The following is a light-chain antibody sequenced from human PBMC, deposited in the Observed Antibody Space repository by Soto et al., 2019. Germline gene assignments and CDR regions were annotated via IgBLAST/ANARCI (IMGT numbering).Light chain of an antibody. Sequence: QSVLTQPPSVSGAPGQRVTLSCTGSSSNIGAGYDVHWYQQLPGPAPQLLIYGNSKRPSGVPDRFSGSKSGTSASLAITGLQAEDEADYYCQSYDSSLSVVFGGGTKVTVL. J-gene: IGLJ2*01. CDR1: SSNIGAGYD. CDR2: GNS. CDR3: QSYDSSLSVV. V-gene: IGLV1-40*01.